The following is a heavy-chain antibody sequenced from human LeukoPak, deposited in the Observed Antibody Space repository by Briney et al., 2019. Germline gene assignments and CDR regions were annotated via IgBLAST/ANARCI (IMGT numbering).Heavy chain of an antibody. CDR3: ARDLAAPVYAFDI. CDR2: TYYRSKWYN. D-gene: IGHD6-6*01. Sequence: LSQTLSLTCALSGDIFSSNSAAWNWIRQSPSRGLEWLGRTYYRSKWYNDYAVSVKSRITINPDTSKNQFSLQLNSVTPEDTAVYYCARDLAAPVYAFDIWGQGTMVTVSS. V-gene: IGHV6-1*01. CDR1: GDIFSSNSAA. J-gene: IGHJ3*02.